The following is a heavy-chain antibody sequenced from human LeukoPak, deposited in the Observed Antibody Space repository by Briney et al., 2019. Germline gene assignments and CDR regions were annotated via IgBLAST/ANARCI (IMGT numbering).Heavy chain of an antibody. J-gene: IGHJ4*02. Sequence: PVKVSCKASGGTFSNNAITWVRQGPGQGLEWMGGIIPIFVTPDYAQKFLGRVTITADEATSTVYLELSSLRSEDTAVYYCAREPTYYYDSSGYNPPDYWGQGTLVTVSS. CDR3: AREPTYYYDSSGYNPPDY. V-gene: IGHV1-69*13. CDR2: IIPIFVTP. D-gene: IGHD3-22*01. CDR1: GGTFSNNA.